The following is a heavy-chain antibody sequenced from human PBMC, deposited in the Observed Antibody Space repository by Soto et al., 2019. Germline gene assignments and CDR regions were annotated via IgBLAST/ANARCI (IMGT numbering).Heavy chain of an antibody. CDR3: ARVYCSTTTCHVQAFDS. D-gene: IGHD2-2*01. V-gene: IGHV3-48*03. Sequence: EVQLVESGGGLAQPGGSVRLSCAASGFTFSSYEMNWVRQAPGKTLEWVSYISSAGDSSYYADSVKSRFTISRDNAKNSPYLQMNSLRVEDTAVYYCARVYCSTTTCHVQAFDSWGQGTLVTVSS. CDR2: ISSAGDSS. J-gene: IGHJ4*02. CDR1: GFTFSSYE.